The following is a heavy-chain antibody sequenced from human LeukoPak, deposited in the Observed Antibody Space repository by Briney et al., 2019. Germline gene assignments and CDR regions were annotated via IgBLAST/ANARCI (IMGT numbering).Heavy chain of an antibody. CDR3: ARQGQQPKQSDAFDI. CDR1: GYSFTSYW. V-gene: IGHV5-51*01. J-gene: IGHJ3*02. Sequence: GESLKISCKGSGYSFTSYWIGWVRQMPGKGLEWMGIIYPGDSDTRYSPSFQGQVTISADKSISTAYLQWSSLKASDTAMYYCARQGQQPKQSDAFDIWGQGTMVTVSS. D-gene: IGHD6-13*01. CDR2: IYPGDSDT.